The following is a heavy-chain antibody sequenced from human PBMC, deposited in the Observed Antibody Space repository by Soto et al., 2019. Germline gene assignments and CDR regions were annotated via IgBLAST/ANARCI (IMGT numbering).Heavy chain of an antibody. J-gene: IGHJ6*02. CDR2: ISFGGNSK. Sequence: QVQLVESGGGVVQPGRSLRLSCAASGFSFSAYTMHWVRQVPGKGLEWVAVISFGGNSKYYADSVKGRFTISRDNSDNTLYLQMNNLREDDTALYYCARAGYSSSQGDYFYGRDVWGQGTTVTVSS. V-gene: IGHV3-30-3*01. D-gene: IGHD6-13*01. CDR1: GFSFSAYT. CDR3: ARAGYSSSQGDYFYGRDV.